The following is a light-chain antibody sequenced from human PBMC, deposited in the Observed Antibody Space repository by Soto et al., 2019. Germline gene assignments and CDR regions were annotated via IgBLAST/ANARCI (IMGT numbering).Light chain of an antibody. CDR1: QSVSSSY. CDR2: GAS. V-gene: IGKV3-20*01. Sequence: EIVLAQSPGTLSLSPGERATLSCRASQSVSSSYLAWYQQKPGQAPRLLIYGASSRATGIPDRFSGSGSGTDFTLTIGRLEPEDFAVYYCQQYGSSPQMFGQGTKVDIK. CDR3: QQYGSSPQM. J-gene: IGKJ1*01.